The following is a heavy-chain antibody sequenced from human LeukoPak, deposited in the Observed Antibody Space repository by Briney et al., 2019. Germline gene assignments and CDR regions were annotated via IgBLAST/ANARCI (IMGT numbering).Heavy chain of an antibody. Sequence: PSETLSLTCAVYGGSFSGYYWSWLRQPPGKGLEWIGEINHSGSTNYNPSLKSRVTISVDTSKNQFSLKLSSVTAADTAVYYCARVREGLVVVTAIDYYYYYMDVWGKGTTVTVSS. J-gene: IGHJ6*03. CDR3: ARVREGLVVVTAIDYYYYYMDV. CDR1: GGSFSGYY. CDR2: INHSGST. D-gene: IGHD2-21*02. V-gene: IGHV4-34*01.